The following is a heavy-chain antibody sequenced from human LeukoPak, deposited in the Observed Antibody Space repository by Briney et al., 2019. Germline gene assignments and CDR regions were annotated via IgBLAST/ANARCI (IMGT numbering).Heavy chain of an antibody. CDR2: ISGSGGST. V-gene: IGHV3-23*01. Sequence: GGSLRLSCAASGFTFSSYSMNWVRQAPGKGLEWVSAISGSGGSTYYADSVKGRFTISRDNSKNTLYLQMNSLRAEDTAVYYCAKIVVVPAATDFDYWGQGTLVTVSS. CDR1: GFTFSSYS. D-gene: IGHD2-2*01. CDR3: AKIVVVPAATDFDY. J-gene: IGHJ4*02.